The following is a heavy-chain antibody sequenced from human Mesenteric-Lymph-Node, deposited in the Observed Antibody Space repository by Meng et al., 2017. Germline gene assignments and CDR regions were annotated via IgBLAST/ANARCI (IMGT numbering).Heavy chain of an antibody. CDR1: GFTFDYYT. J-gene: IGHJ4*02. Sequence: ETLSLTCAASGFTFDYYTMHWVRQVPGKGMEWVSLISRDGSITSYADSVKGRFTISRDNRKNSLYLQMNSLRTEDTALYYCSKGDNGGNSLDYWGQGTLVTVSS. D-gene: IGHD4-23*01. V-gene: IGHV3-43*01. CDR3: SKGDNGGNSLDY. CDR2: ISRDGSIT.